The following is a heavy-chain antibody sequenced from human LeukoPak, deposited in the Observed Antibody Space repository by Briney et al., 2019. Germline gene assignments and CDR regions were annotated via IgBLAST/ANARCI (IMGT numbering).Heavy chain of an antibody. CDR1: GGSISSSSYY. CDR2: IYYSGST. J-gene: IGHJ4*02. Sequence: SETLSLTCTVSGGSISSSSYYWGWIRQPPGKGLEWIGSIYYSGSTCYNPSLKSRVTISVDTSKNQFSLKLSSVTAADTAVYYCARHRDSSSWTDFEYWGQGTLVTVSS. D-gene: IGHD6-13*01. CDR3: ARHRDSSSWTDFEY. V-gene: IGHV4-39*07.